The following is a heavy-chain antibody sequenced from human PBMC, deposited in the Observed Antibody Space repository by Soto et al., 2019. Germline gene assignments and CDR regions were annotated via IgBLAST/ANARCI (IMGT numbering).Heavy chain of an antibody. Sequence: EVQLLESGGGLVQPGESLRLSCAASGFTFRKYAMSWVRQAPGKGLEWVSAISASTITSYYADSVKGRFTISRDNSANSLYLQMNGLRAEDTAIYYWAYPGDSGFDPNFDSWGQGTMVTVSS. CDR2: ISASTITS. CDR1: GFTFRKYA. D-gene: IGHD5-12*01. V-gene: IGHV3-23*01. J-gene: IGHJ4*02. CDR3: AYPGDSGFDPNFDS.